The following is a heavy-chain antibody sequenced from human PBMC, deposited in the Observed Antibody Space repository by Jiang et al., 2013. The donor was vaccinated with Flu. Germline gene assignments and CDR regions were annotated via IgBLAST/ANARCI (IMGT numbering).Heavy chain of an antibody. CDR3: AKFVWGSYPFDC. J-gene: IGHJ4*02. CDR1: GLTFSSHA. V-gene: IGHV3-23*04. CDR2: ISDSGGTT. D-gene: IGHD3-16*02. Sequence: VQLVESGGGLVQPGGSLRLSCAASGLTFSSHAMSWVRQAPGKGLEWVSGISDSGGTTYYADSVKGRFTISRDNSKNTLYLQMNSLRAEDTAVYYCAKFVWGSYPFDCWGQGTLVTVSS.